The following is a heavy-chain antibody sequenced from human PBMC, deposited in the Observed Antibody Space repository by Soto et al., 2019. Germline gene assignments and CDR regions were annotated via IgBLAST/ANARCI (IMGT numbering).Heavy chain of an antibody. J-gene: IGHJ2*01. D-gene: IGHD5-12*01. Sequence: ASVKVSFTASGYTFTGYYMHWVRHAPGQGLEWMGWINPNSGGTNYAQKFQGRFTISRDNAKKSLYLQMNSLRADDTAVYYCARGVATPFPYWYFDLWGRGTLVTVS. CDR1: GYTFTGYY. V-gene: IGHV1-2*02. CDR2: INPNSGGT. CDR3: ARGVATPFPYWYFDL.